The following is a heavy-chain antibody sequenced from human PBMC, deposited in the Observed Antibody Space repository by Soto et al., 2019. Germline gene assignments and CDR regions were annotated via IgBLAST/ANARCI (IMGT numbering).Heavy chain of an antibody. V-gene: IGHV4-34*01. Sequence: QVQLQQWGAGLLKPSESLSITCAVYGGSISGYYWSWIRQPPGKGLEWIGEINHSGSTNYNPSLKSRVTISVDTSKNQFSLKLSSVTAADTAVYYCARLREGYYYAYERGIYFDYWGQGTLVTVSS. CDR3: ARLREGYYYAYERGIYFDY. D-gene: IGHD3-10*01. CDR1: GGSISGYY. J-gene: IGHJ4*02. CDR2: INHSGST.